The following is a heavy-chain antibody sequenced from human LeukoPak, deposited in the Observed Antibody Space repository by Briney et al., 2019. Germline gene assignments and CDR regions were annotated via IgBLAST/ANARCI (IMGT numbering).Heavy chain of an antibody. CDR2: ISGSGGST. V-gene: IGHV3-23*01. J-gene: IGHJ4*02. D-gene: IGHD2-21*02. CDR3: AKDLVVVTAIPGDYFDY. Sequence: GGSLRLSCAASGFTFSNYAMSWVRQAPGKGLEWVSGISGSGGSTYYADSVKGRFTISRDNSKNTQYLQMNSLRAEDTAVYYCAKDLVVVTAIPGDYFDYWGQGTLVTVSS. CDR1: GFTFSNYA.